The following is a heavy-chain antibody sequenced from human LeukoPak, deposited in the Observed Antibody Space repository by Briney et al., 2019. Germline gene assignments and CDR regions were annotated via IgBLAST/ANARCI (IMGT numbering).Heavy chain of an antibody. V-gene: IGHV3-7*03. D-gene: IGHD6-13*01. CDR2: IRQDGDTK. Sequence: GGSLRLSCAASGFPFNAYWMTWVRQAPGKGLEWVANIRQDGDTKYYVDSVKGRFTISRDNTMNSLYLQMNSLRAEDTAIYYCARSLPYGTTWYGRSDFWGQGTLVTVSS. CDR3: ARSLPYGTTWYGRSDF. J-gene: IGHJ4*02. CDR1: GFPFNAYW.